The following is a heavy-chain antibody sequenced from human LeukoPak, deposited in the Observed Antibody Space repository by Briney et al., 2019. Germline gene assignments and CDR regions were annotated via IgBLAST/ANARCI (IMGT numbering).Heavy chain of an antibody. J-gene: IGHJ4*02. V-gene: IGHV4-34*01. CDR1: GGSFSGYY. CDR3: ARGLGSSGWYGSRAYYFDY. D-gene: IGHD6-19*01. CDR2: INHSGST. Sequence: SETLSLTCAVYGGSFSGYYWSWIRQPPGKGLEWIGEINHSGSTNYNPSLKSRVTISVDTSKNQFSLELSSVTAADTAVYYCARGLGSSGWYGSRAYYFDYWGQGTLVTVSS.